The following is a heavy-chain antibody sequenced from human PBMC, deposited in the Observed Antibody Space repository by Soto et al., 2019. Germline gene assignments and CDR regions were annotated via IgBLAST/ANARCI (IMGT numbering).Heavy chain of an antibody. D-gene: IGHD3-10*01. CDR3: ARGLMVRGVIITYYFDY. Sequence: GKGLEWIGEINHSGSTNYNPSLKSRVTISVDTSKNQFSLKLSSVTAADTAVYYCARGLMVRGVIITYYFDYWGQGTLVTVS. CDR2: INHSGST. J-gene: IGHJ4*02. V-gene: IGHV4-34*01.